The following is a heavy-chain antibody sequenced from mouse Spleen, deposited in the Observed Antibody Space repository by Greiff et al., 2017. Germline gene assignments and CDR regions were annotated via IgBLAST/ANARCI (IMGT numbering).Heavy chain of an antibody. CDR1: GFTFSSYA. Sequence: EVNVVESGGGLVKLGGSLKLSCAASGFTFSSYAMSWVRQTPEKRLEWVATISSGGGNTYYPDSVKGRFTISRDNAKNTLYLQMSSLKSEDTAMYYCARHPYGYDGGPFAYWGQGTPVTVSA. V-gene: IGHV5-9*04. CDR2: ISSGGGNT. CDR3: ARHPYGYDGGPFAY. D-gene: IGHD2-2*01. J-gene: IGHJ3*01.